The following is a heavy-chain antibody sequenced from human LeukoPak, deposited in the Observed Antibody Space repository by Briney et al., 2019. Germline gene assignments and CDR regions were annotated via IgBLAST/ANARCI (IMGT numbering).Heavy chain of an antibody. J-gene: IGHJ1*01. V-gene: IGHV1-2*06. CDR1: GYRFTDFY. D-gene: IGHD3-16*01. Sequence: ASVKVSCKPSGYRFTDFYIHWVRQAPGQGLEYMGRINTHNGGTVYVKKFQGRLSMTTDTSIGAAYMELQSLRSDDTAVYYCARDHDYEGLRGNYWGRGTMVTVTS. CDR3: ARDHDYEGLRGNY. CDR2: INTHNGGT.